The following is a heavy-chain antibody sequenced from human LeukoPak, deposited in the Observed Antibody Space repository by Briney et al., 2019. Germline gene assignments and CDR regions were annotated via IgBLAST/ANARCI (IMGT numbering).Heavy chain of an antibody. CDR3: AREYCSSTSCYSTFDY. CDR2: IIPIFGTA. J-gene: IGHJ4*02. D-gene: IGHD2-2*01. V-gene: IGHV1-69*05. Sequence: SVKVSCKASGGTFSSYVITWERQAPGQGLEWMGRIIPIFGTANFAQKFQGRVTITTDESTSTAYMELSSLRAEDTAVYYCAREYCSSTSCYSTFDYWGQGTLVTVSS. CDR1: GGTFSSYV.